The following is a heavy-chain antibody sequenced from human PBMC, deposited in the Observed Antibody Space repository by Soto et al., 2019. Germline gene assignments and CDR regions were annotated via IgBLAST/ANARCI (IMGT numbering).Heavy chain of an antibody. Sequence: PSETLSLTCTVSGGSISSYYWSWIRQPPGKGLEWIGYIYYSGSTNYNPSLKSRVTISVDTSKNKFSLKLSSVTASDTAVYYCARERTSSSWLKACDIWGQGTMVTVSS. J-gene: IGHJ3*02. CDR1: GGSISSYY. D-gene: IGHD6-13*01. CDR2: IYYSGST. V-gene: IGHV4-59*01. CDR3: ARERTSSSWLKACDI.